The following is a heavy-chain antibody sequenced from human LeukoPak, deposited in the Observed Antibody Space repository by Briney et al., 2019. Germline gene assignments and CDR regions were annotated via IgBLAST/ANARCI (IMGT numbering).Heavy chain of an antibody. D-gene: IGHD3-10*01. CDR1: GGSISSSSYY. CDR3: ARTAGGSDWFDL. V-gene: IGHV4-39*07. J-gene: IGHJ5*02. Sequence: SETLSLTCTVSGGSISSSSYYWGWIRQPPGKGLEWIGSIYYSGSTYYNPSLKSRVTISVDTSKNQFSLKLSSVTAADTAIYYCARTAGGSDWFDLWGQGTLVTVSS. CDR2: IYYSGST.